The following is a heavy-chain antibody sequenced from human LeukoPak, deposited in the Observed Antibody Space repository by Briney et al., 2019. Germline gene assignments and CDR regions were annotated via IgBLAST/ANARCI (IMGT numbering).Heavy chain of an antibody. CDR1: SDSISSYY. CDR2: ISNGGST. D-gene: IGHD3-10*01. V-gene: IGHV4-59*01. J-gene: IGHJ4*02. CDR3: ATDLGPSRGFDY. Sequence: SETLSLTCTVPSDSISSYYWSWIRQPPGKGLEWIAYISNGGSTDYNPSLKRRVTISQDTSKKRFSLKLTSVTAADTAVYYCATDLGPSRGFDYWGQGTQVTVSS.